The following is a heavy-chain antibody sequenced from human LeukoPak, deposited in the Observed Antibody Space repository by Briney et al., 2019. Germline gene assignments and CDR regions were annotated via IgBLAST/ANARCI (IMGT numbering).Heavy chain of an antibody. V-gene: IGHV4-34*01. D-gene: IGHD6-13*01. CDR2: INHSGST. Sequence: SETLSLTCAVYGGSFSGYYWSWIRQPPGKGLEWIGEINHSGSTNYNPSLKSRVTISVDTSKNQFPLKLSSVTAADTAVYYCARGGIAAAGWFDPWGQGTLVTVSS. CDR1: GGSFSGYY. J-gene: IGHJ5*02. CDR3: ARGGIAAAGWFDP.